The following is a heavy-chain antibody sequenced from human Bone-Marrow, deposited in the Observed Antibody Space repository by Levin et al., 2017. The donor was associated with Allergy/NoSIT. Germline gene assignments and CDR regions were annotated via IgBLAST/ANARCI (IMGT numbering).Heavy chain of an antibody. J-gene: IGHJ6*02. D-gene: IGHD3-16*01. CDR3: AKDRDWGSYLGGGYYYSGLDV. CDR1: GFTFRTSG. CDR2: ISYHGREK. Sequence: GESLKISCAASGFTFRTSGMHWVRQSPGKGLEWVAVISYHGREKFYADSVKGRFTVSRDNSNNTLYLQMNSLRAEDTAVYYCAKDRDWGSYLGGGYYYSGLDVWGQGTTVSVSS. V-gene: IGHV3-30*18.